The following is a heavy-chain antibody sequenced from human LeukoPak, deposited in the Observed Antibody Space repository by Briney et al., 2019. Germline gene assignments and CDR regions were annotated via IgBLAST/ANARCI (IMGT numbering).Heavy chain of an antibody. J-gene: IGHJ6*02. Sequence: SETLSLTCTVSGGSISSSSYYWGWIRQPPGKGLEWIGSIYYSGSTYYNPSLKSRVTISVDTSKNQFSLKLSSVTAADTAVYYCASTYYYDSSGYYRNYYYYGMDVWGQGTTVTVSS. CDR3: ASTYYYDSSGYYRNYYYYGMDV. V-gene: IGHV4-39*01. CDR2: IYYSGST. D-gene: IGHD3-22*01. CDR1: GGSISSSSYY.